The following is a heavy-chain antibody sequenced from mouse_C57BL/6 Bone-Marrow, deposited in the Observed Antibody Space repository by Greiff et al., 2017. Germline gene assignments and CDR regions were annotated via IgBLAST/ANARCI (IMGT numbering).Heavy chain of an antibody. J-gene: IGHJ1*03. CDR3: ARSSGSIDSWYFDV. D-gene: IGHD1-1*01. Sequence: VQLQQSGAELAKPGASVKLSCKASGYTFTSYWMHWVKQRPGPGLEWIGYINPSSGYTKYNQKFKGKATLTADKSSSTAYMQLSSLTYADSAVDDCARSSGSIDSWYFDVWGTGTTVTVSS. V-gene: IGHV1-7*01. CDR1: GYTFTSYW. CDR2: INPSSGYT.